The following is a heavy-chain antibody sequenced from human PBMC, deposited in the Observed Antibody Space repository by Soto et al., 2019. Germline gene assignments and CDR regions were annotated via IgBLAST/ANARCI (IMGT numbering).Heavy chain of an antibody. CDR3: ARDISGREDDDY. D-gene: IGHD3-3*02. J-gene: IGHJ4*02. CDR2: ISSSSSYI. V-gene: IGHV3-21*01. CDR1: GFTFSSYS. Sequence: EVQLVESGGGLVKPGGSLRLSCAASGFTFSSYSMNWVRQAPGKGLEWVSSISSSSSYIYYADSVKGRFTISRDNAKNSLYLQMNSLRAEDTAVYYCARDISGREDDDYWGQGTLVTVSS.